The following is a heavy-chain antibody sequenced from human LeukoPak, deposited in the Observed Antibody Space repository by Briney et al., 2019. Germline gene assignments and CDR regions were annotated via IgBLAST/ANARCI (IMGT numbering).Heavy chain of an antibody. CDR2: IVPFLALT. V-gene: IGHV1-69*04. Sequence: GASVKVSCKTSGGTFASYTINWVRQAPGQGLEWMGRIVPFLALTNYTQKFQGRVTFTADKSTNTAYMELRSLRSDDTAVYYCAREREETYGSGSYTFDHWGQGTLVTVSS. CDR1: GGTFASYT. CDR3: AREREETYGSGSYTFDH. D-gene: IGHD3-10*01. J-gene: IGHJ4*02.